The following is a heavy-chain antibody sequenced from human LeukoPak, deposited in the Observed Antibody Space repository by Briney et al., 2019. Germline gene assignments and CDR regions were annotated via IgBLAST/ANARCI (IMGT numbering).Heavy chain of an antibody. CDR1: GYTFTSYG. Sequence: ASVKVSCKASGYTFTSYGISWVRQAPGQGLEWMGWISAYNGNTNYAQKLQGRVTMTTDTSTSTAYMELRSLRSDDTAVYYCATDLPDKYFDWDDAFDIWGQGTMVTVSS. CDR2: ISAYNGNT. V-gene: IGHV1-18*01. CDR3: ATDLPDKYFDWDDAFDI. J-gene: IGHJ3*02. D-gene: IGHD3-9*01.